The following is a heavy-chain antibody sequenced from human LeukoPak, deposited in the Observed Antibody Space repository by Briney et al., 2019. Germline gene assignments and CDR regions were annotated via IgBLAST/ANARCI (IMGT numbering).Heavy chain of an antibody. J-gene: IGHJ6*02. CDR2: ISYDGSNK. CDR3: AREDGYSYGYVDWNYYYGMDV. D-gene: IGHD5-18*01. CDR1: GFTFSSYA. Sequence: GRSLRLSCAASGFTFSSYAMHWVRQAPGKGLEWVAVISYDGSNKYYADSVKGRFTISRDNSKNTLYLQMSSLRAEDTAVYYCAREDGYSYGYVDWNYYYGMDVWGQGTTVTVSS. V-gene: IGHV3-30-3*01.